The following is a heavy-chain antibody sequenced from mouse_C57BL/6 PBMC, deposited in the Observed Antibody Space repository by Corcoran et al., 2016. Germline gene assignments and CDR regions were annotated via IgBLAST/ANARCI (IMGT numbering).Heavy chain of an antibody. Sequence: QVTLTESGPGILRSSQTLSLTCSFSGFSLSTSGMGVSWIRQPSGKGLEWLAHIYWADDKRYNPSLKSRLTISKDTSRNQVFLKITSVDTADTATYYCARRGDYDGLAYWGQGTLVTVSA. J-gene: IGHJ3*01. V-gene: IGHV8-12*01. CDR2: IYWADDK. CDR1: GFSLSTSGMG. CDR3: ARRGDYDGLAY. D-gene: IGHD2-4*01.